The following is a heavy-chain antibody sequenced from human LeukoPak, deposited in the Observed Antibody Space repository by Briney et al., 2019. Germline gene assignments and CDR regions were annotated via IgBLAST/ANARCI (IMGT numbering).Heavy chain of an antibody. Sequence: PGGSLRLSCTVSGFIVGINSMSWVRQAPGKGLEWVSFIYSGGNTHYSDSVKGRFTISRDNSKNTLYLQINSLRAEDTAVYYCARRAGEYSHPYDYWGQGTLVTVSS. CDR2: IYSGGNT. CDR3: ARRAGEYSHPYDY. D-gene: IGHD2/OR15-2a*01. J-gene: IGHJ4*02. CDR1: GFIVGINS. V-gene: IGHV3-53*01.